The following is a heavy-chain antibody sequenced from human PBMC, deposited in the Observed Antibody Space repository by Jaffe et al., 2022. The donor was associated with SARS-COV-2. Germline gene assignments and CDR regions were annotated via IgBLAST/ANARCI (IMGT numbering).Heavy chain of an antibody. CDR2: ISYDGSNK. CDR1: GFTFSSYA. CDR3: ARGEVAAIPYFDY. D-gene: IGHD2-15*01. Sequence: QVQLVESGGGVVQPGRSLRLSCAASGFTFSSYAMHWVRQAPGKGLEWVAVISYDGSNKYYADSVKGRFTISRDNSKNTLYLQMNSLRAEDTAVYYCARGEVAAIPYFDYWGQGTLVTVSS. J-gene: IGHJ4*02. V-gene: IGHV3-30*04.